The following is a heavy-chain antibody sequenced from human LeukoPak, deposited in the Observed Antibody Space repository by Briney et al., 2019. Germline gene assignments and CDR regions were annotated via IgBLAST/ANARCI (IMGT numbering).Heavy chain of an antibody. CDR3: ASTLAVAGPVYYYYGMDV. J-gene: IGHJ6*02. V-gene: IGHV1-2*02. D-gene: IGHD6-19*01. CDR1: GYTFTGYY. Sequence: ASVKVSCKASGYTFTGYYMHWVRQAPGQGLEWMGWINPNSGGTNYAQKFQGRVTMARDTSISTAYMELSRLRSDDTAVYYCASTLAVAGPVYYYYGMDVWGQGTTVTVSS. CDR2: INPNSGGT.